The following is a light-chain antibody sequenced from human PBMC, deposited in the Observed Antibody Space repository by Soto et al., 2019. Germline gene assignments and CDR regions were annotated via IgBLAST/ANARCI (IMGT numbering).Light chain of an antibody. J-gene: IGKJ4*01. CDR1: ESVSSSY. CDR3: QQRSNWPPT. CDR2: GAS. V-gene: IGKV3D-20*02. Sequence: EIVLTQSPGTLSLSPGARATLSCRASESVSSSYLAWYQQKPGQAPRLLIFGASSRATGTPDRFSGSGSGTDFTLTISSLEPEDFAVYYCQQRSNWPPTFGGGTKVDIK.